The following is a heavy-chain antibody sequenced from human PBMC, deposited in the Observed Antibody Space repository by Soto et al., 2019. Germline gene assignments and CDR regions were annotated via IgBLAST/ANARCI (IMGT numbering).Heavy chain of an antibody. CDR2: IYYSGST. J-gene: IGHJ4*02. CDR3: ARLGYDSSGSTDY. D-gene: IGHD3-22*01. V-gene: IGHV4-39*01. CDR1: GGSISSSSYY. Sequence: ASETLSLTCTVSGGSISSSSYYWGWIRQPPGKGLEWIGSIYYSGSTYYNPSLKSRVTISVDTSKNQFSLKLSSVTAADTAVYYCARLGYDSSGSTDYWGQGALVTVSS.